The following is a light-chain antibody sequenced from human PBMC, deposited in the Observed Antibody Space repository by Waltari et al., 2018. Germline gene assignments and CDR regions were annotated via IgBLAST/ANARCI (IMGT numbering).Light chain of an antibody. CDR1: RHDVGGYHY. J-gene: IGLJ1*01. CDR3: SSYTSSATGV. V-gene: IGLV2-14*01. Sequence: QSALTQPASVSGSPGPSITIPCPGTRHDVGGYHYFSLYQQYPGKAPQLMIYEVSYRPSGISNRFSGSKSGNTATLTISGLQAEDEADYYCSSYTSSATGVFGTGTKVTVL. CDR2: EVS.